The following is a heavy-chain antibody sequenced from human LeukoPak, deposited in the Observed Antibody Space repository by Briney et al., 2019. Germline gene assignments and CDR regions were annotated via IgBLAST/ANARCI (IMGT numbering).Heavy chain of an antibody. D-gene: IGHD3-10*01. CDR2: INHSGST. CDR3: ARGRIGWTYGSGSLLDY. J-gene: IGHJ4*02. Sequence: PSETLSLTCAVYGGSFSGYYWNWIRQPPGKGLEWIGEINHSGSTNYNPSLKSRVTISVDTSKNQFSLKLSSVTAADTAVYYCARGRIGWTYGSGSLLDYWGQGTLVTVSS. CDR1: GGSFSGYY. V-gene: IGHV4-34*01.